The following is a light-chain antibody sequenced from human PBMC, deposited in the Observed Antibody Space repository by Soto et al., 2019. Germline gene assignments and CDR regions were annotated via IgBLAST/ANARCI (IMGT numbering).Light chain of an antibody. J-gene: IGLJ1*01. CDR1: SSNIGSNA. Sequence: QSALAQPPSASVTPGQTATISCSGASSNIGSNAVNWYQQLPGTAPKLLIYSNNQRPSGVPDRFSGSKYGTSASLAITGLQSEDEADYYCATWDDSLNAYVFGTGTKVTVL. V-gene: IGLV1-44*01. CDR2: SNN. CDR3: ATWDDSLNAYV.